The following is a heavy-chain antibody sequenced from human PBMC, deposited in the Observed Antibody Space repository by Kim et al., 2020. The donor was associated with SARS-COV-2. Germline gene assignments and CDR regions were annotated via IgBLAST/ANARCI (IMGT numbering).Heavy chain of an antibody. CDR3: TRKYDYRYYYYYGMDV. D-gene: IGHD5-12*01. Sequence: GGSLRLSCTASGFTFGDYAMSWVRQAPGKGLEWVGFTRSSAYGWTTEYAAAVKGRFTISRDDYKSFPYLQMNSLKTEDTAVYDCTRKYDYRYYYYYGMDVWGQGTTVTVSS. CDR1: GFTFGDYA. J-gene: IGHJ6*02. V-gene: IGHV3-49*04. CDR2: TRSSAYGWTT.